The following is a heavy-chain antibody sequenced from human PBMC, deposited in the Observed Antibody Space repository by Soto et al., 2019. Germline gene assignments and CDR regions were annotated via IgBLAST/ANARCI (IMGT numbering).Heavy chain of an antibody. CDR2: IIPIFGTA. J-gene: IGHJ4*02. Sequence: QVQLVQSGAEVKKPGSSVKVSCKASGGTFSSYAISWVRQAPGQGLEWMGGIIPIFGTANYAQKFQGRVTITADKSTRTAYMELSSMRSEDTAVYYGARVYCSGGSCYGADGFDYWGQGTLVTVSS. CDR1: GGTFSSYA. CDR3: ARVYCSGGSCYGADGFDY. V-gene: IGHV1-69*06. D-gene: IGHD2-15*01.